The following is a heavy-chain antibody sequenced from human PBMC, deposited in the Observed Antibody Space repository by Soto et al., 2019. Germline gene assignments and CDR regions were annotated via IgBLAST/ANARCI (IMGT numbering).Heavy chain of an antibody. CDR2: IYHSGST. D-gene: IGHD3-22*01. J-gene: IGHJ5*02. V-gene: IGHV4-38-2*01. Sequence: SETLSLTCAVSGYSISSGYYWGWIRQPPGKGLEWIGSIYHSGSTYYNPSLKSRVTISVDTSKNQFSLKLSSVTAADTAVYYCARVESGGYYPNWFDTWGQGTLVTVSS. CDR1: GYSISSGYY. CDR3: ARVESGGYYPNWFDT.